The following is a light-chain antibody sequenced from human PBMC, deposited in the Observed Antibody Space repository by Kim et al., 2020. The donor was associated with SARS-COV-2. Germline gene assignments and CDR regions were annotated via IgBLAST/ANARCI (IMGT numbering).Light chain of an antibody. CDR2: LVS. Sequence: DIQMTQSPSTLSASVGDTVTITCRARQSITSGLAWYQQKPGKAPKLLIYLVSNLDSGVPSRFSGSGSGTQFTITISSLQPDDFATYYCQQHNGYFGGGTKVDIK. V-gene: IGKV1-5*01. CDR3: QQHNGY. J-gene: IGKJ4*01. CDR1: QSITSG.